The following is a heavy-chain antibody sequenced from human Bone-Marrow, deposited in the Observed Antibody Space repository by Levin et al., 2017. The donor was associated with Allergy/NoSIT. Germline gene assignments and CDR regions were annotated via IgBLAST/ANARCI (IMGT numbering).Heavy chain of an antibody. J-gene: IGHJ5*02. V-gene: IGHV1-2*02. CDR1: GYTFTGYY. CDR3: ARDADSRGGNWFDP. Sequence: RGESLKISCKASGYTFTGYYMHWVRQAPGQGLEWMGWINPNTGDTKHAQNFQGRVTMTRDTSINTAYMELSRLTSDDTSVYYCARDADSRGGNWFDPWGQGTLVTVSS. CDR2: INPNTGDT. D-gene: IGHD6-13*01.